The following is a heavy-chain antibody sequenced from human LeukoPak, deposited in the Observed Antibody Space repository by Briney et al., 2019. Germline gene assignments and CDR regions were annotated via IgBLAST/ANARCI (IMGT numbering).Heavy chain of an antibody. J-gene: IGHJ4*02. Sequence: GGSLRLSCAASGFTFSSYGMSWVRQAPGKGLEWVSAISGSGGSTYYADSVKGRFTISRDNAKNSLYLQMNSLRAEDTAVYYCARAIGDYYDSSGYPYNRFDYWGQGTLVTVSS. D-gene: IGHD3-22*01. CDR1: GFTFSSYG. CDR2: ISGSGGST. CDR3: ARAIGDYYDSSGYPYNRFDY. V-gene: IGHV3-23*01.